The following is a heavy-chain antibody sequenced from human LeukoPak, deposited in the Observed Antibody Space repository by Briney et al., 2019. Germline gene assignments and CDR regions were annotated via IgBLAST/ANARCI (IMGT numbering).Heavy chain of an antibody. CDR3: ARGNWSDAFDV. D-gene: IGHD1-1*01. Sequence: GASVKVSCKASGGTFSSYAVSWVRQAPRQGLEWMGGITPMVDTAKYAQKFQDRVTITTDESASTAYLDLSSLTSEDTAVYYCARGNWSDAFDVWGQGALVTVSS. CDR2: ITPMVDTA. CDR1: GGTFSSYA. V-gene: IGHV1-69*05. J-gene: IGHJ3*01.